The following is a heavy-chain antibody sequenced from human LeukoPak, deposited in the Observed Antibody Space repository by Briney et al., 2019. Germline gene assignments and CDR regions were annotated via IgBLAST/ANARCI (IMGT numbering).Heavy chain of an antibody. CDR2: INPDSGGT. CDR1: GYTFTGYY. V-gene: IGHV1-2*02. J-gene: IGHJ5*02. Sequence: ASVKVSCKASGYTFTGYYIHWVRQAPGQGLEWMGWINPDSGGTNYAQKFQGRVTMTRGTSIRTAYMELSRLRSDDTAVYYCARAGGRSWFDPWGQGTLVTVSS. CDR3: ARAGGRSWFDP.